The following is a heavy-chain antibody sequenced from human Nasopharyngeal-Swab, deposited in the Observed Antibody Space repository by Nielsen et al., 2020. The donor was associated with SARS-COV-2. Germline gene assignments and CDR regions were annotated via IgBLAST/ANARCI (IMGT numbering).Heavy chain of an antibody. Sequence: SETLSLTCAVYGGSFSGYYWSWIRQPPGKGLEWIGEINHSGSTNYNPSLKSRVTISVDTSKNQFSLKLSSVTAADTAVYYCARRDYVWGSYRPFDYWGQGTLVTVSS. D-gene: IGHD3-16*02. J-gene: IGHJ4*02. CDR3: ARRDYVWGSYRPFDY. V-gene: IGHV4-34*01. CDR2: INHSGST. CDR1: GGSFSGYY.